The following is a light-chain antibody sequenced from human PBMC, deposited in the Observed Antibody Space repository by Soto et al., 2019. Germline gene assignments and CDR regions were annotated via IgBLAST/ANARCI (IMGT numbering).Light chain of an antibody. CDR2: EVS. CDR1: SSDVGAYDY. Sequence: QSALTQPASVSGSPGQSITISCTGTSSDVGAYDYVSWYQLHPGKAPKLMIYEVSNRPSGVSNRFSGSKSGNTASLTISGLQAEDEADYYCSSYTIINTWVFGGGTKLTVL. CDR3: SSYTIINTWV. J-gene: IGLJ3*02. V-gene: IGLV2-14*01.